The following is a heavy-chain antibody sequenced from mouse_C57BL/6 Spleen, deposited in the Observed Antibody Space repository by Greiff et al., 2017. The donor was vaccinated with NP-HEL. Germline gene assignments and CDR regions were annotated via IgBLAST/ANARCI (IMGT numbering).Heavy chain of an antibody. D-gene: IGHD3-2*02. J-gene: IGHJ2*01. CDR3: ARLDSSGYGDY. V-gene: IGHV1-64*01. CDR1: GYTFTSYW. Sequence: VQLQQPGAELVKPGASVKLSCKASGYTFTSYWMHWVKQRPGQGLEWIGMIHPNSGSTNYNEKFKSKATLTVDKSSSTAYMQLSSLTSEDSAVYYCARLDSSGYGDYWGQGTTLTDSS. CDR2: IHPNSGST.